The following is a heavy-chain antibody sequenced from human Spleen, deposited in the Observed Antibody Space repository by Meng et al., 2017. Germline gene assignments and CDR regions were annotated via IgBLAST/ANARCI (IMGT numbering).Heavy chain of an antibody. CDR2: ISPGGGNT. CDR3: AGAWVTLVRGVIERGPFDK. V-gene: IGHV3-23*01. J-gene: IGHJ4*02. CDR1: AFSFSSYA. Sequence: GESLKISCEGSAFSFSSYALTWVRRAPGKGLEWVSTISPGGGNTYYADSVKGRFTISRDNSKNTLYLQMNSLRPEDTAVYYCAGAWVTLVRGVIERGPFDKWGQGSLVTVSS. D-gene: IGHD3-10*01.